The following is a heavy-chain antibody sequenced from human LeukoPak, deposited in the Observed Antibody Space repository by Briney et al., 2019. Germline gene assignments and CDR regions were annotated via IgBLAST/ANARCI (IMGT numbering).Heavy chain of an antibody. J-gene: IGHJ6*03. D-gene: IGHD3-3*01. CDR3: AKGSKEVLFTRDHYMDV. V-gene: IGHV3-66*01. CDR1: GFTVSSNY. Sequence: GGSLRLSCAASGFTVSSNYMSWVRQAPGKGLEWVSVIYSGGSTYYADSVKGRFTISRDNSKNTLYLQMNSLRAEDTAVYYCAKGSKEVLFTRDHYMDVWGKGTTVTISS. CDR2: IYSGGST.